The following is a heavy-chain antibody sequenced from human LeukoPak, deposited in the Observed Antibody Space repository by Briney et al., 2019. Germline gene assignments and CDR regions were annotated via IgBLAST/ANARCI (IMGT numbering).Heavy chain of an antibody. Sequence: GGSLRLSCAGSGFTFSGYSLNWVRQAPGKGLEWVSSITSSGSSMYYADSVKGRFTISRDNTNNSVYLQMSSLRVEDTGVYYCASTPLKIQPAAWGQGTLVAVSS. CDR3: ASTPLKIQPAA. V-gene: IGHV3-21*01. D-gene: IGHD5-18*01. CDR2: ITSSGSSM. J-gene: IGHJ4*02. CDR1: GFTFSGYS.